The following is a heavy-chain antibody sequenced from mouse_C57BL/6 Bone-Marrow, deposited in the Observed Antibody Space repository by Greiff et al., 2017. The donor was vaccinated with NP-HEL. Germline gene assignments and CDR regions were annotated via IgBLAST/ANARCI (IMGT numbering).Heavy chain of an antibody. V-gene: IGHV2-2*01. CDR1: GFSLTSYG. CDR2: IWGGGST. D-gene: IGHD2-3*01. CDR3: ARDDGYSFAY. J-gene: IGHJ3*01. Sequence: QVQLKESGPGLVQPSQSLSITCTVSGFSLTSYGVHWVRQSPGKGLEWLGVIWGGGSTDYNAAFISRLSISKDNSKSQVFFKMNSLQADDTAIYYCARDDGYSFAYWGQGTLVTVSA.